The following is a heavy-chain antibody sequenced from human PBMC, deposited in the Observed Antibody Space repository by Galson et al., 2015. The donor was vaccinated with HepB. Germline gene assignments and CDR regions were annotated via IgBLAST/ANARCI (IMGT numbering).Heavy chain of an antibody. Sequence: ETLSLTCTVSGGSISNYYWSWIRQPPGKGLEWIGYIYYSGSTNYNPSLKSRVTISVDTSKNQFSLKLSSVTAADTAVYYCARVTQVISFDYWGQGTLVTVSS. CDR1: GGSISNYY. V-gene: IGHV4-59*01. D-gene: IGHD3-16*02. CDR3: ARVTQVISFDY. J-gene: IGHJ4*02. CDR2: IYYSGST.